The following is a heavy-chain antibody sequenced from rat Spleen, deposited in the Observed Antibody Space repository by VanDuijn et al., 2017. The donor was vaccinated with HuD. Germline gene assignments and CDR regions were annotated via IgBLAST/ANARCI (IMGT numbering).Heavy chain of an antibody. CDR2: ISYDGSST. D-gene: IGHD1-1*01. Sequence: EVQLVESDGGLVQPGRSLKLSCAASGFTFSDYYMAWVRQAPTKGLEWVATISYDGSSTYYRDSVKGRFTISRDNAKSTLYLQMDSLRSEDTATYYCARHVMIYYSGDVRDYFDYWGQGVMVTVSS. CDR3: ARHVMIYYSGDVRDYFDY. CDR1: GFTFSDYY. V-gene: IGHV5-29*01. J-gene: IGHJ2*01.